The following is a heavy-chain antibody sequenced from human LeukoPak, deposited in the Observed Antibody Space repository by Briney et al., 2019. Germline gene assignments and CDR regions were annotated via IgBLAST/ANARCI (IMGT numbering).Heavy chain of an antibody. J-gene: IGHJ4*02. CDR2: INPSGGST. CDR1: GYTFTSYY. D-gene: IGHD1-26*01. Sequence: ASVKVSCKASGYTFTSYYMHWVRQAPGQGLEWMGIINPSGGSTSYAQKCQGRVTMTRDMSTSTVYMELSSLRSEDTAVYYCAVGSGSYSLDYWGQGTLVTVSS. CDR3: AVGSGSYSLDY. V-gene: IGHV1-46*01.